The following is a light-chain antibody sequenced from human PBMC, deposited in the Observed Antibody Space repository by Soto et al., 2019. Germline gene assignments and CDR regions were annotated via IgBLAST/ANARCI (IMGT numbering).Light chain of an antibody. V-gene: IGKV3-15*01. CDR3: QQYNNWPGGT. J-gene: IGKJ1*01. CDR1: QIVSSN. Sequence: DIVLTQSPGTLSLSPGERATLSCRASQIVSSNLAWYQQKPGQAPRLLIYGASTRATGIPARFSGSGSGTEFTLTISSLQSEDFAVYYCQQYNNWPGGTFGQGTKVDI. CDR2: GAS.